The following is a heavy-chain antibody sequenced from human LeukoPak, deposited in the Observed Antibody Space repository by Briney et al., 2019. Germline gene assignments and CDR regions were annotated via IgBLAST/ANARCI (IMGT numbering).Heavy chain of an antibody. V-gene: IGHV4-34*01. CDR1: GGSFSGYY. D-gene: IGHD3-22*01. Sequence: SETLSLTCAVYGGSFSGYYWSWIRQPPGKGLEWIGEINHSGSTNYNPSLKSRVTISVDTSKNQFSLKLSSVTAADTAVYYCAXXXHXYDSSGYYFIFDYWGQGTLVTVSS. CDR2: INHSGST. J-gene: IGHJ4*02. CDR3: AXXXHXYDSSGYYFIFDY.